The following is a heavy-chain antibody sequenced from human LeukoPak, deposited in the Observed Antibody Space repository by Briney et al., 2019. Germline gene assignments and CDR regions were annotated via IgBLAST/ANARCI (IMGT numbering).Heavy chain of an antibody. Sequence: SETLSLTCTVSGGSISSSSYYWGWIRQPPGKGLEWIGSIYYSGSTYYNPSLKSRVTISVDTSKNQFSLKLSSVTAADTAVYYCARKLRYFDWLPDAFDIWGQGTMVTVSS. CDR1: GGSISSSSYY. CDR3: ARKLRYFDWLPDAFDI. D-gene: IGHD3-9*01. V-gene: IGHV4-39*07. J-gene: IGHJ3*02. CDR2: IYYSGST.